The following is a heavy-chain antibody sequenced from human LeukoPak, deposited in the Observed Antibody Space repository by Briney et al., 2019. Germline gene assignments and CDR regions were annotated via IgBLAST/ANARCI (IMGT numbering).Heavy chain of an antibody. D-gene: IGHD7-27*01. J-gene: IGHJ4*02. CDR2: GEST. CDR1: GDSVRSGPYY. Sequence: SETLSLTCTVSGDSVRSGPYYWSWIRQPPGRGLEWIGYGESTNYNPSLKSRVTISVDTSKSQFSLQLRYLTAADTAVYYCARDNWGSLDFWGRGILVTVSS. CDR3: ARDNWGSLDF. V-gene: IGHV4-61*01.